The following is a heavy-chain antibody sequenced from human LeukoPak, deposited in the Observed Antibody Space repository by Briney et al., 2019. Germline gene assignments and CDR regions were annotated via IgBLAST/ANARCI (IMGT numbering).Heavy chain of an antibody. CDR2: IKYDGSEI. J-gene: IGHJ5*02. Sequence: GGSLRLSCEASGFSFSTYWMGWVRQAPGKGLEWVVNIKYDGSEIFYVDSVKGRFTISRDNAKNSLYLQMDSLRDEDTAVYYRSRYNSGRRGDGFDPWGQGTLVTVSS. CDR3: SRYNSGRRGDGFDP. V-gene: IGHV3-7*01. D-gene: IGHD6-19*01. CDR1: GFSFSTYW.